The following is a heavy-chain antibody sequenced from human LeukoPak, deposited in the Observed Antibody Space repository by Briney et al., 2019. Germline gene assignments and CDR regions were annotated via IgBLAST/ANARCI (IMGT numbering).Heavy chain of an antibody. Sequence: PGGSLRLSCAASGFSFSSYWMSWVRQAPGKGLEWVANIKEDGSDKNYADSVKGRFTMSRDNAGNSLYLQMNSLRAEDTAVYYCAKDQRVAAAGLFFDLWGQGILVTVSS. V-gene: IGHV3-7*01. D-gene: IGHD6-13*01. CDR2: IKEDGSDK. CDR3: AKDQRVAAAGLFFDL. CDR1: GFSFSSYW. J-gene: IGHJ4*02.